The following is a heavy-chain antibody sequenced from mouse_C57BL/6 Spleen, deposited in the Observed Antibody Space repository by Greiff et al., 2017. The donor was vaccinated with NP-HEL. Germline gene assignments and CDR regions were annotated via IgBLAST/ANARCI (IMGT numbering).Heavy chain of an antibody. Sequence: EVKLVESGGDLVKPGGSLKLSCAASGFTFSSYGMSWVRQTPDKRLEWVATISSGGSYTYYPDSVKGRFTISRDNAKNTLYLQMRSLKSEDTAMYYCAGDSSGFCAYWGQGTLVTVSA. J-gene: IGHJ3*01. CDR3: AGDSSGFCAY. CDR1: GFTFSSYG. V-gene: IGHV5-6*01. D-gene: IGHD3-2*02. CDR2: ISSGGSYT.